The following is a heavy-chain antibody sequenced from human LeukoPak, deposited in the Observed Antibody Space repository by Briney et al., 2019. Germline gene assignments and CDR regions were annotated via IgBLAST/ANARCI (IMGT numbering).Heavy chain of an antibody. CDR1: GGPISGYY. V-gene: IGHV4-59*01. D-gene: IGHD6-19*01. CDR3: ARESSGWYLDY. J-gene: IGHJ4*02. CDR2: ISYSGST. Sequence: SETLSVTCTVSGGPISGYYWTWIRQPPGKGLEWIGYISYSGSTNYNPSLKSRVTISVDTSTNQFSLKLSSVTAADTAVYYCARESSGWYLDYWGQGTLVTVSS.